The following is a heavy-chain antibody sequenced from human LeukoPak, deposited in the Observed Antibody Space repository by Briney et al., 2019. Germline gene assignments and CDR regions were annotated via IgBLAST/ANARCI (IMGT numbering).Heavy chain of an antibody. J-gene: IGHJ4*02. CDR3: ARGRGRGYDSSGLLVRGKTQYFDY. Sequence: ASVKVSCKTSGYSFSNYYIHWLRQAPGQGLEWVGQINPRGGTTANAQKFQGRVTMTRDTSTTTVYLDLGSLTFDDTAIYYCARGRGRGYDSSGLLVRGKTQYFDYWGQGTLVTVSS. D-gene: IGHD3-22*01. CDR1: GYSFSNYY. CDR2: INPRGGTT. V-gene: IGHV1-46*01.